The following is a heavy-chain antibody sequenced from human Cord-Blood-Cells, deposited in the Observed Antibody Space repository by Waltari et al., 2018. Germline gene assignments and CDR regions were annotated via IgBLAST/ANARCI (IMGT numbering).Heavy chain of an antibody. D-gene: IGHD3-22*01. J-gene: IGHJ1*01. CDR3: ASITHYYDSSGYYEYFQH. Sequence: QVQLQPWGAGLLKPSETLSLTCAVYGGSFSGYYWSWIRQPPGTGLEWIGEINHSGSTNYNPSLKSRVTISVDTSKNQFSLKLSSVTAADTAVYYCASITHYYDSSGYYEYFQHWGQGTLVTVSS. CDR2: INHSGST. V-gene: IGHV4-34*01. CDR1: GGSFSGYY.